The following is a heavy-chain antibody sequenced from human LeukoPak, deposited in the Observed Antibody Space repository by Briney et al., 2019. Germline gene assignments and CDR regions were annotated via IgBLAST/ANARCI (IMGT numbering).Heavy chain of an antibody. CDR3: ARRRSKAYEN. D-gene: IGHD3-22*01. V-gene: IGHV3-53*01. J-gene: IGHJ4*02. CDR1: GFTVSSHY. CDR2: ISSGSSI. Sequence: PGGSLRLSCAASGFTVSSHYMTWVRQAPGKGLEWVSLISSGSSIYYADSVKGRFTISRDNSKNMLYLQLNSLRADDTAVYYCARRRSKAYENWGQGTLVTVSS.